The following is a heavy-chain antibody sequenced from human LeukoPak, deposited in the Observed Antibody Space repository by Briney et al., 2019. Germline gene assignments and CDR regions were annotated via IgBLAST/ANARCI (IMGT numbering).Heavy chain of an antibody. J-gene: IGHJ4*02. CDR3: ARSNCNSCYRGVWYYFDY. V-gene: IGHV3-66*01. CDR2: IDSGGST. CDR1: GFTVSSNY. D-gene: IGHD1/OR15-1a*01. Sequence: GGSLRLSCAASGFTVSSNYMSWVRQAPGKGLEWVSVIDSGGSTYYTDSVKGRFTISRDNSKNTLYLQMNSLRAEDTAVYYCARSNCNSCYRGVWYYFDYWGQGSLVTVSS.